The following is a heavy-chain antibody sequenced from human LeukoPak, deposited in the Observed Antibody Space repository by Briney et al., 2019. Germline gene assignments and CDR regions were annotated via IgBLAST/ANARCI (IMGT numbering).Heavy chain of an antibody. CDR3: ARDPGRVEATWLDY. J-gene: IGHJ4*02. CDR1: GFTFSSYG. Sequence: PGGSLRLSCAASGFTFSSYGMHWVRQAPGKGLEWVAVISYDGSNKYYADSVKGRFTFSRDNSKNTMYLQMDSLRADDTAMYYCARDPGRVEATWLDYWGQGTLVTVSS. D-gene: IGHD1-26*01. CDR2: ISYDGSNK. V-gene: IGHV3-30*03.